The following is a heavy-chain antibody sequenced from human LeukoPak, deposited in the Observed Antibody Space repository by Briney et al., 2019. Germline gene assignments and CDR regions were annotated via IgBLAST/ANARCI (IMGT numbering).Heavy chain of an antibody. CDR2: ISSSASII. D-gene: IGHD3-22*01. CDR1: GFTFSSYE. J-gene: IGHJ4*02. V-gene: IGHV3-48*03. Sequence: PGGSLRLSCAASGFTFSSYEMNWVRQAPGKGLEWVSYISSSASIIYYADSVKGRFTISRDNAKNSLYLQMNSLRAEDTAVYYCARWTYYYDSNNYYPLDYWGQGTLVTVSS. CDR3: ARWTYYYDSNNYYPLDY.